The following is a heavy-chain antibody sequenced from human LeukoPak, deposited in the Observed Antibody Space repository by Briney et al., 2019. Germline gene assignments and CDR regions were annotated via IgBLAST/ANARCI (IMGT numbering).Heavy chain of an antibody. CDR2: ISADGSSF. V-gene: IGHV3-74*01. CDR3: AGGYDILNY. CDR1: GFTFSASW. Sequence: PGGSLRLSCAASGFTFSASWMHWVRRVPGKGLVWVSRISADGSSFSYADSVKGRFTISRDNAKNTLYLQMNSLRAEDTAVYYCAGGYDILNYWGQGTLVTVSS. D-gene: IGHD3-9*01. J-gene: IGHJ4*02.